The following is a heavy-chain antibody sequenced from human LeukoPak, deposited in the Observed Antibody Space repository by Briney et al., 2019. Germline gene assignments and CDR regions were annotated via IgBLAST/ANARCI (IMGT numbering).Heavy chain of an antibody. CDR3: ARLRIAAAGYYYYYMDV. CDR2: IYTSGST. D-gene: IGHD6-13*01. J-gene: IGHJ6*03. V-gene: IGHV4-61*02. CDR1: GGSIGSGSYY. Sequence: PSQTLSLTCTVSGGSIGSGSYYWSWIRQPAGKGLEWIGRIYTSGSTNYNPSLKSRVTISVDTSKNQFSLKLSSVTAADTAVYYCARLRIAAAGYYYYYMDVWGKGTTVTVSS.